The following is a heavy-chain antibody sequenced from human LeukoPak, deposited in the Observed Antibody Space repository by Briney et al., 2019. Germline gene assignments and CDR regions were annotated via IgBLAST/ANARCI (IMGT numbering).Heavy chain of an antibody. D-gene: IGHD3-22*01. J-gene: IGHJ4*02. CDR3: ARALNGYYDSSGYYGGYFDY. V-gene: IGHV4-34*01. CDR1: GESFSGDY. Sequence: SETLSLTCGVYGESFSGDYWSWIRQPPGKGLEWIGEINQSGSTNYIPSLKSRVTISVDRSKNQFSLKLSSVTAADTAVYYCARALNGYYDSSGYYGGYFDYWGQGTLVTVSS. CDR2: INQSGST.